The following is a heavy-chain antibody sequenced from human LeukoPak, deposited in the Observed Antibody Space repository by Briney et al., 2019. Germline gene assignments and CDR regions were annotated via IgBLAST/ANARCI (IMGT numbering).Heavy chain of an antibody. Sequence: QPGGSLRLSCAASGFTFSSYAMSWVRQAPGKGLEWVSAISGSGGSTYYADSVKGRFTISRDNSKNTLYLQMNSLRAEDTAVYYCAKGVFSGSYYVGAFDIWGQGTMVTVSS. D-gene: IGHD1-26*01. CDR3: AKGVFSGSYYVGAFDI. J-gene: IGHJ3*02. V-gene: IGHV3-23*01. CDR2: ISGSGGST. CDR1: GFTFSSYA.